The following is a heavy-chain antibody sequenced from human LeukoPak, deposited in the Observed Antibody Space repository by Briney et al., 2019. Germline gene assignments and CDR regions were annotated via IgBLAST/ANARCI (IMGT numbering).Heavy chain of an antibody. CDR1: GDSVSSNSAA. V-gene: IGHV6-1*01. CDR3: ARGGITIFGVVKRRFDP. D-gene: IGHD3-3*01. CDR2: TYYRSKWYN. Sequence: SQTLSLTCAISGDSVSSNSAAWNWIRQSPSRGLEWLGRTYYRSKWYNDYAVSVKSRITINPDTSKNQFSLKLSSVTAADTAVYYCARGGITIFGVVKRRFDPWGQGTLVTVSS. J-gene: IGHJ5*02.